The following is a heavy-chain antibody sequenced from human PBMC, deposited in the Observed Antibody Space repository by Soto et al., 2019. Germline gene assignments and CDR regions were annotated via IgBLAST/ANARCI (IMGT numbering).Heavy chain of an antibody. CDR1: GFTFSSYG. V-gene: IGHV3-33*01. Sequence: GGSLRLSCAASGFTFSSYGMHWVRQAPGKGLEWVAVIWSDGSNKYYADSVKGRFTISRDNSKNTLYLQMNSLRAEDTAVYYCARAGSSSSYYYYYYMDVWGKGTTVTVSS. CDR2: IWSDGSNK. J-gene: IGHJ6*03. CDR3: ARAGSSSSYYYYYYMDV. D-gene: IGHD6-6*01.